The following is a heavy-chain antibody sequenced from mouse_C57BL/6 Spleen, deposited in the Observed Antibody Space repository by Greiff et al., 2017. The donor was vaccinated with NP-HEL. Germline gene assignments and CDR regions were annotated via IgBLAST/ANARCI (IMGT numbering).Heavy chain of an antibody. V-gene: IGHV1-9*01. CDR1: GYTFTGYW. D-gene: IGHD1-1*01. J-gene: IGHJ1*03. CDR3: ARIGYYYGSSYWYFDV. Sequence: QVQLQQSGAELLKPGASVKLSCKATGYTFTGYWIEWVKQRPGHGLEWIGEILPGSGSTNYNEKFKGKATFTADTSSNTAYMQLSSLTTEDSAIYYCARIGYYYGSSYWYFDVWGTGTTVTVSS. CDR2: ILPGSGST.